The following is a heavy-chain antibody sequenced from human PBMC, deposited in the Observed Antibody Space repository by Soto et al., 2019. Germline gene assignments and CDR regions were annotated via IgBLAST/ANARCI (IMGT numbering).Heavy chain of an antibody. J-gene: IGHJ4*02. V-gene: IGHV3-33*01. CDR3: ARDLNDFWSGYLSLDY. CDR1: GFTFSSYG. D-gene: IGHD3-3*01. CDR2: IWYDGSNK. Sequence: PGGSLRLSCAASGFTFSSYGMHWVRQAPGKGLEWVAVIWYDGSNKYYADSVKGRFTISRDNSKNTLYLQMNSLRAEDTAAYYCARDLNDFWSGYLSLDYWGQGTLVTVSS.